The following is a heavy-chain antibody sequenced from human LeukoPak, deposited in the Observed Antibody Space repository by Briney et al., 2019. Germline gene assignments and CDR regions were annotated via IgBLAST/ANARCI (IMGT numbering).Heavy chain of an antibody. D-gene: IGHD6-19*01. V-gene: IGHV4-34*01. CDR1: GGSFSGYY. J-gene: IGHJ4*02. CDR2: INHSGST. CDR3: ARYSSGWTPYFDY. Sequence: SETLSLTCAVYGGSFSGYYWSWIRQPPGKGLEWIGEINHSGSTNYNPSLKSRVTISVDTSKNQFSLKLSSVTAADTAVYYCARYSSGWTPYFDYWGQGTLVTVSS.